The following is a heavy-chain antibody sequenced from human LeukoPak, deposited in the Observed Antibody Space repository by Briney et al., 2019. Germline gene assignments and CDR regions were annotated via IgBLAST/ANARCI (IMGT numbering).Heavy chain of an antibody. J-gene: IGHJ4*02. D-gene: IGHD6-6*01. V-gene: IGHV3-30*18. CDR3: AKTSIAAPSPDY. CDR2: ISYDGSNK. Sequence: GGSLRLSCAASGFTFSSYGMHWVRQAPGKGLEWVAVISYDGSNKYYADSVKGRFTISRDNSKNTLYLQMNSLRAEDTAVYYCAKTSIAAPSPDYWGQGTLVTVSS. CDR1: GFTFSSYG.